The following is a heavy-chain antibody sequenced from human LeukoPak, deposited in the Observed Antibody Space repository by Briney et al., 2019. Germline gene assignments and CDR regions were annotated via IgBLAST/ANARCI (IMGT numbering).Heavy chain of an antibody. V-gene: IGHV3-48*01. CDR3: ASGIAVAGTGSWFDP. D-gene: IGHD6-19*01. CDR2: ISSSSSTI. J-gene: IGHJ5*02. CDR1: GFTFSSYS. Sequence: GGSLRLSCAATGFTFSSYSMNWVRQAPGKGLEWVSYISSSSSTIYYADSVKGRFTISRDNAKNSLYLQMNSLRAEDTAVYYCASGIAVAGTGSWFDPWGQGTLVTVSS.